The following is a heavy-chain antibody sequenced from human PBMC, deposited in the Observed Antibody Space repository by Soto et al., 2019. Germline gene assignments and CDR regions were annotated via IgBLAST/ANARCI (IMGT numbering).Heavy chain of an antibody. CDR1: GFTFSSYC. V-gene: IGHV3-74*01. CDR3: AGGDGDHDDGYCCIARN. J-gene: IGHJ4*02. Sequence: EVHLAESGGGLVQPGRSLRLSCTASGFTFSSYCMHWVRQAPRHGLVWVSRINSECRGTYYPDSVRGRLTISRDNGKNTLYLQMNSLRVEDTAVYYCAGGDGDHDDGYCCIARNWGPGTMVTVSS. CDR2: INSECRGT. D-gene: IGHD2-21*01.